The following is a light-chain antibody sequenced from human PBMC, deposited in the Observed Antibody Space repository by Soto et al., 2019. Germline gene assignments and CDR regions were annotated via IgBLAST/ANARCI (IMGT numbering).Light chain of an antibody. J-gene: IGLJ2*01. CDR2: LETSGSY. Sequence: QLVLTQSSSASASLGSSVTLTCTLSSGHTTYIIAWHQQQPGKAPRYLMKLETSGSYNKGSGVPDRFSGSSSGADRYLTISNLQFEDEADYYCETWDINTHVVFGGGTKVTVL. CDR1: SGHTTYI. V-gene: IGLV4-60*02. CDR3: ETWDINTHVV.